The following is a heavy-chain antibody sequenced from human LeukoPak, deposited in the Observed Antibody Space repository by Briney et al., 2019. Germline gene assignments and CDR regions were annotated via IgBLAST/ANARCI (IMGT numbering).Heavy chain of an antibody. D-gene: IGHD3-22*01. CDR3: AKEPLYYYDSSGYYVDY. J-gene: IGHJ4*02. V-gene: IGHV3-11*05. Sequence: SVKGRFTISRDNAKNSLYLQMNSLRAEDTAVYYCAKEPLYYYDSSGYYVDYWGQGTLVTVSS.